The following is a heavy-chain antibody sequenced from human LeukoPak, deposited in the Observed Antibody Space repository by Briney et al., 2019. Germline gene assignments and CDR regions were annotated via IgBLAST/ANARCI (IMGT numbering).Heavy chain of an antibody. J-gene: IGHJ4*02. V-gene: IGHV3-53*01. CDR1: GFTFSSYA. D-gene: IGHD3-22*01. CDR2: IYSSGST. Sequence: GGSLRLSCAASGFTFSSYAMHWVRQAPGKGLEWVSVIYSSGSTYYADSVKGRFTISRDNSKNTLYLQMNSLRAEDTAVYYCASARGHYYDSSGYFDYWGQGTLVTVSS. CDR3: ASARGHYYDSSGYFDY.